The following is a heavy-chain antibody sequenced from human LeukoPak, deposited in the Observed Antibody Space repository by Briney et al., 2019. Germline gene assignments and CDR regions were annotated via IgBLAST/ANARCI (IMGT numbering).Heavy chain of an antibody. CDR3: APSSGAPAAGAPFDW. V-gene: IGHV3-23*01. J-gene: IGHJ4*02. CDR1: GYSISSDA. D-gene: IGHD6-25*01. Sequence: WGTLSLSCAASGYSISSDAISWFRQPPRRRLEWGSAISGSGGSTYYAASLKGRVTISGDTSQNTLYLQLSTVRAADTAVYYCAPSSGAPAAGAPFDWWGQGTLVTVSS. CDR2: ISGSGGST.